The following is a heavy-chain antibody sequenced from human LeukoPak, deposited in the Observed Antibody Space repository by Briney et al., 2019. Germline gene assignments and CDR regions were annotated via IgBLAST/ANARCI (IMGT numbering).Heavy chain of an antibody. J-gene: IGHJ6*02. Sequence: ASVKVSCKASGNTFSNYGFSWVRLAPGQGFEWMGWISANNGVTDYAQKLQGRVTLTTHTSTSTAYMELRSLRSDDTAVYYCAREPPPYYDGLTGYYRDHYYGMDVRGQGTTVTVSS. CDR2: ISANNGVT. D-gene: IGHD3-9*01. CDR3: AREPPPYYDGLTGYYRDHYYGMDV. V-gene: IGHV1-18*01. CDR1: GNTFSNYG.